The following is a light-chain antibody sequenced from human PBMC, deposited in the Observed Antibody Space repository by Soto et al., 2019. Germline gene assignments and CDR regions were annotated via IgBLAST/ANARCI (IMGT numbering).Light chain of an antibody. J-gene: IGKJ1*01. CDR1: QSVSSAY. Sequence: ETVLTQSPGTLSLSPGERATLSCRASQSVSSAYLAWYQQKPGQAPRLLTYGASSRATGIPDRFSGSGSGTDFTLTISRLEPEDSAVYYCQQYGRSPRTFGQGTKVDI. V-gene: IGKV3-20*01. CDR3: QQYGRSPRT. CDR2: GAS.